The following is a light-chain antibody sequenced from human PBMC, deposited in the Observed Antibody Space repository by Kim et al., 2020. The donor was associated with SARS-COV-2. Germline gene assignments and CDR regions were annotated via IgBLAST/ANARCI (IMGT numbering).Light chain of an antibody. CDR1: SSDVGGYSY. CDR3: CSYAGIYV. CDR2: DVS. J-gene: IGLJ1*01. V-gene: IGLV2-11*01. Sequence: PGQSVTSSCTGTSSDVGGYSYVSWYQQHPGKAPKLMIYDVSKRPSGVPDRFSGSKSGNTASLTISGLQAEDEADYYCCSYAGIYVFGTGTKVTVL.